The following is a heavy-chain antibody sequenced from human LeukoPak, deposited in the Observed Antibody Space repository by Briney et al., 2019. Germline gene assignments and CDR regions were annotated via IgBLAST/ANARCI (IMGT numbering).Heavy chain of an antibody. V-gene: IGHV4-30-4*01. CDR1: GGSISSGDYY. CDR3: VRRMVGAIRPFDY. D-gene: IGHD1-26*01. Sequence: PSETLSLTCTVSGGSISSGDYYWSWIRQPPGKGLEWIGYMYYRGSTYYNPSLKSRVSISVDTSKNQFSLKLRSVTAADTAVYYCVRRMVGAIRPFDYWGQGTLVTVSS. J-gene: IGHJ4*02. CDR2: MYYRGST.